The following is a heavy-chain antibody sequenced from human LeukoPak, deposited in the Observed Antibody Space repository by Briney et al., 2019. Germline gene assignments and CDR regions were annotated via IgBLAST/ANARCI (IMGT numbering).Heavy chain of an antibody. V-gene: IGHV3-30*02. D-gene: IGHD1-26*01. CDR2: IRYDGSNK. Sequence: GGSLRLSCAASGFTFSSYGMHWVRQAPGKGLEWVAFIRYDGSNKYYADSVKGRFTISRDNSKNTLYLQMNSLRAEDTAVYYCAKDRRIVGATTPDYWGQGTLVTVSS. CDR3: AKDRRIVGATTPDY. CDR1: GFTFSSYG. J-gene: IGHJ4*02.